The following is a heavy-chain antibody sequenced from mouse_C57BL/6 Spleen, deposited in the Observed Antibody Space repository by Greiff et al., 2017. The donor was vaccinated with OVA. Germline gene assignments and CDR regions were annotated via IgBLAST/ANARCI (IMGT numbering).Heavy chain of an antibody. CDR1: GYTFTDYY. D-gene: IGHD1-1*01. Sequence: QVQLQQSGPELVKPGASVKISCKASGYTFTDYYINWVKQRPGQGLEWIGWIFPGSGSTYYNEKFKGKATLTVDKSSSTAYMLLSSLTSEDSAVYFCATYYGSSHWYFDVWGTGTTVTVSS. CDR2: IFPGSGST. CDR3: ATYYGSSHWYFDV. V-gene: IGHV1-75*01. J-gene: IGHJ1*03.